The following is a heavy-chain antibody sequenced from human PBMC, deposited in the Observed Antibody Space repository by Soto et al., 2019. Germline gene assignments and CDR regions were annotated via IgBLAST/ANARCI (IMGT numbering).Heavy chain of an antibody. D-gene: IGHD3-10*01. CDR2: INHSGST. J-gene: IGHJ4*02. V-gene: IGHV4-34*01. CDR3: ARGLRSVRGVIHFDY. CDR1: GGSFSGYY. Sequence: QVQLQQWGAGLLKPSETLSLTCAVYGGSFSGYYWSWIRQPPGKGLEWIGEINHSGSTNYNPSLKSRVTISVDTSKNQFSLKLSSVTAADTAVYYCARGLRSVRGVIHFDYWGQGTLVTVSS.